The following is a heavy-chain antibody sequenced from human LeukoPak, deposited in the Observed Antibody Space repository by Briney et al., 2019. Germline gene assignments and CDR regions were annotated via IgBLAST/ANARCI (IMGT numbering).Heavy chain of an antibody. CDR3: AKTPKTGSFDY. Sequence: PGGSLRLSCAASGFTFSSYAMNWVRQAPGKGLEWLSTISDIGGNTYYADSVKGWFTISRDNSRNTLYLQMNSLRVEDTAVYFCAKTPKTGSFDYWGQGTLVTVSS. CDR1: GFTFSSYA. CDR2: ISDIGGNT. J-gene: IGHJ4*02. V-gene: IGHV3-23*01. D-gene: IGHD7-27*01.